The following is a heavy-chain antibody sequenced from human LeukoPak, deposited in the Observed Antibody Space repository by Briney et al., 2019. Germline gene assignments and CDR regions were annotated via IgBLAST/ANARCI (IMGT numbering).Heavy chain of an antibody. CDR2: IYYSGST. D-gene: IGHD3-10*01. CDR3: AGRLLWFGEFPGFDP. V-gene: IGHV4-59*01. Sequence: KPSETLSLTCSVSGGSISSYYWSWIRQPPGKGLDWIGDIYYSGSTNYNPSLKSRSTISVDTSKNTFSLKLRSVTAADTAVYYCAGRLLWFGEFPGFDPWGQGTLVTVSS. CDR1: GGSISSYY. J-gene: IGHJ5*02.